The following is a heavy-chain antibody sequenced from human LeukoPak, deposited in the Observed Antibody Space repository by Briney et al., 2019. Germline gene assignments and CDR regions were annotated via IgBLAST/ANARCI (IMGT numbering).Heavy chain of an antibody. V-gene: IGHV1-18*01. CDR3: ARGDSSGWYSYYYYGMDV. D-gene: IGHD6-19*01. CDR2: ISAYNGNT. J-gene: IGHJ6*02. CDR1: GYTFTSYG. Sequence: ASVKVSCKASGYTFTSYGISWVRQAPGQGLEWMGWISAYNGNTSYAQKLQGRVTMTTDTSTSTAYMELRSLRSDDTAVYYCARGDSSGWYSYYYYGMDVWGQGTTVTVSS.